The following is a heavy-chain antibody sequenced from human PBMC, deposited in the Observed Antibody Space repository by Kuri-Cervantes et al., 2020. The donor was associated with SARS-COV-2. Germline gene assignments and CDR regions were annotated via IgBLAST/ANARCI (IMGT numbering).Heavy chain of an antibody. CDR1: GFTFSSYE. D-gene: IGHD4-11*01. V-gene: IGHV4-59*12. CDR2: IYYSGST. Sequence: ESLKISCAASGFTFSSYEMNWVRQAPGKGLEWIGYIYYSGSTNYNPSLKSRVTISVDTSKNQLSLKLSSVTAADTAVYYCARTASTVTTNPYRYYFDYWGQGTLVTVSS. J-gene: IGHJ4*02. CDR3: ARTASTVTTNPYRYYFDY.